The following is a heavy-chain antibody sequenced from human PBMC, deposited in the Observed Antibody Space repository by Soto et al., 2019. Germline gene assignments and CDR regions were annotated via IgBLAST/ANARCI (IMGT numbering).Heavy chain of an antibody. Sequence: EVQLVESGGVLVQPGGSLRLSCAASGFTFSSYEMIWVRQAPGKGLEWVSHISGSGYTIYYADSVKGRFTISRDNAKNSRYLQMNSLRAEDTAVYYCARVSQSYIEYFQHWGQGTLVTVSS. J-gene: IGHJ1*01. CDR2: ISGSGYTI. CDR3: ARVSQSYIEYFQH. D-gene: IGHD3-16*01. V-gene: IGHV3-48*03. CDR1: GFTFSSYE.